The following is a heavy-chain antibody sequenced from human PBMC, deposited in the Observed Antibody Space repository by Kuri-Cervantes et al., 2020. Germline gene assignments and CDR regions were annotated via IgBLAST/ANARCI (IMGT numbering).Heavy chain of an antibody. CDR1: GGSVSSGSYY. CDR3: ARGPTPGITLIGHYYYYYGMDV. Sequence: GSLRLSCTVSGGSVSSGSYYWSWIRQPPGKGLEWIGYIYYSGSTNYNPSLKSRVTMTRDTSISTAYMELSRLRSDDTAVYYCARGPTPGITLIGHYYYYYGMDVWGQGTTVTVSS. V-gene: IGHV4-61*01. J-gene: IGHJ6*02. D-gene: IGHD3-16*01. CDR2: IYYSGST.